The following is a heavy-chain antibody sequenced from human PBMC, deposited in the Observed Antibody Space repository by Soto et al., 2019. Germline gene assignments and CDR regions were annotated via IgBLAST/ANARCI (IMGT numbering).Heavy chain of an antibody. J-gene: IGHJ3*02. V-gene: IGHV3-33*01. CDR1: GFTFSSYG. CDR2: IWYDGSNK. Sequence: QVQLVESGGGVVQPGRSLRLSCAASGFTFSSYGMHWVRQAPGKGLERVAVIWYDGSNKYYADSVKGRFTISRDNSKNTLYLQMNSLRAEDTAVYYCARDWDGAYAANAFDIWGQGTMVTVSS. CDR3: ARDWDGAYAANAFDI. D-gene: IGHD4-17*01.